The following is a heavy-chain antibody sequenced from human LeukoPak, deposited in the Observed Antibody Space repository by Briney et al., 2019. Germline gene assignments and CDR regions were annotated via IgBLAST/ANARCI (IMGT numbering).Heavy chain of an antibody. V-gene: IGHV1-8*03. CDR2: MNPNSGNT. Sequence: GASVKVSCKASGYTFTSYDINWVRQATGQGLECMGWMNPNSGNTGYAQKFQGRVTITRNTSISTAYMELSSLRSEDTAVYYCALWFGGYNNYYMDVWGKGTTVTVSS. CDR3: ALWFGGYNNYYMDV. D-gene: IGHD3-10*01. J-gene: IGHJ6*03. CDR1: GYTFTSYD.